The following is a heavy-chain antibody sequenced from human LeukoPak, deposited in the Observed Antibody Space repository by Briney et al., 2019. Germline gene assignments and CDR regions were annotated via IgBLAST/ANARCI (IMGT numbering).Heavy chain of an antibody. CDR2: ISGGGDAA. V-gene: IGHV3-23*01. Sequence: PGRSLRLSCIASGFSLSGYAMSWVRQAPGKGLEWVSTISGGGDAAYYADSVKGRFTISRDNSKNTLYLQMNSLRAEDTAVYYCPRKYDSSGYFDYWGRGTLVTVSS. CDR1: GFSLSGYA. J-gene: IGHJ4*02. D-gene: IGHD3-22*01. CDR3: PRKYDSSGYFDY.